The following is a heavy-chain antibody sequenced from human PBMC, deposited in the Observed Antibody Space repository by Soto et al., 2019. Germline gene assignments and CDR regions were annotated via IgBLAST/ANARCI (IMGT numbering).Heavy chain of an antibody. V-gene: IGHV4-39*01. J-gene: IGHJ3*02. CDR2: SYYSGTS. Sequence: PSETLSLTCTVSGGYISSDSFYWGWIRQPPGKEPEWIGSSYYSGTSYYNPSLNSRVTISVDTSENQFSLKLSSVTAPDTAVYYCTRHRAYYYESSGRDAFDIWGQGTMVTVSS. CDR1: GGYISSDSFY. D-gene: IGHD3-22*01. CDR3: TRHRAYYYESSGRDAFDI.